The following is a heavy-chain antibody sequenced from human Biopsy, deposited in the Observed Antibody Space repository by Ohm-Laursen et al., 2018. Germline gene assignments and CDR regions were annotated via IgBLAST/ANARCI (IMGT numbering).Heavy chain of an antibody. D-gene: IGHD1-7*01. J-gene: IGHJ5*02. CDR1: GYTFTSYD. CDR3: GRAVRNQLLTDP. Sequence: SSVKVSCKVSGYTFTSYDITWVRQASGQGPEWIGWLHPVSGNSNFGQKFRGRVTVTSDTSISTAYMELSGLTSDDTATYYCGRAVRNQLLTDPWGQGTLVTVTS. V-gene: IGHV1-8*01. CDR2: LHPVSGNS.